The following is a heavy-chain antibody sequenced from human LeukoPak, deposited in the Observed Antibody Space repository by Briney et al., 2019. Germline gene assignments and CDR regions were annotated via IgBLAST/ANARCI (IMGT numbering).Heavy chain of an antibody. J-gene: IGHJ4*02. D-gene: IGHD3-22*01. CDR2: ISAYNGNT. Sequence: GASVKVSCKASGYTFTSYGISWVRQAPGQGLEWMGWISAYNGNTNYAQKLQGRVTMTTDTSTSTAYMELRSLRSDDTAVYYCATVPDYYDSSGYSYTLDYWGQGTLVTVSS. CDR1: GYTFTSYG. V-gene: IGHV1-18*01. CDR3: ATVPDYYDSSGYSYTLDY.